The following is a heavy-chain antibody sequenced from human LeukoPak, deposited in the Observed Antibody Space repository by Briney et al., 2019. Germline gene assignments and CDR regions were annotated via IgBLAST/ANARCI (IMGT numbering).Heavy chain of an antibody. CDR1: GYIFTSYW. Sequence: GESLKISCKGSGYIFTSYWIGWVRQMPGKGLEWMGIIYPGDSDIRYSPSFQGQVTISADKSISTAYLQWSSLKASDTAMYYCARQCSSSSFDYWGQGTLVAVSS. CDR3: ARQCSSSSFDY. V-gene: IGHV5-51*01. CDR2: IYPGDSDI. J-gene: IGHJ4*02. D-gene: IGHD6-13*01.